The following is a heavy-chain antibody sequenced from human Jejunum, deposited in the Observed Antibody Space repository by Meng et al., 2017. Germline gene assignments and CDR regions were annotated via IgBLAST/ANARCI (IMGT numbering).Heavy chain of an antibody. CDR1: GFTFSHYA. J-gene: IGHJ4*01. CDR2: VSSDGAHI. V-gene: IGHV3-30*04. Sequence: GGSLRLSCAASGFTFSHYAMHWVRQAPGKGLEWVAAVSSDGAHIDYADSVKGRFTISRDNFKDALYLQMNNLRPEDTAVYFCATSLYFFGSGSEVYWGQGTRVT. D-gene: IGHD3-10*01. CDR3: ATSLYFFGSGSEVY.